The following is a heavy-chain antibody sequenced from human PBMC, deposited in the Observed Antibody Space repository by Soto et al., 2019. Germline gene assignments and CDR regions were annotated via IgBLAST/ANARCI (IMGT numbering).Heavy chain of an antibody. Sequence: GESLKISCKGSGYSFTSYWIGWVRQMPGKGLEWMGIIYPGDSYTRYSQYFQGQVTIPADKTISTTYLQWSSLKRSDTAMYYCAGDQRGTVFGVVIVGYENNWFDPWGQGTLVTVSS. J-gene: IGHJ5*01. CDR3: AGDQRGTVFGVVIVGYENNWFDP. CDR2: IYPGDSYT. V-gene: IGHV5-51*01. CDR1: GYSFTSYW. D-gene: IGHD3-3*01.